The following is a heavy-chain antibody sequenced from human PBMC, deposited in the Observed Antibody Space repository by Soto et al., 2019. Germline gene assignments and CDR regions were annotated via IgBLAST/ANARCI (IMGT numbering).Heavy chain of an antibody. CDR3: ARHQSVATERSIDY. CDR2: IYYSGRT. D-gene: IGHD5-12*01. J-gene: IGHJ4*02. V-gene: IGHV4-39*01. CDR1: GDSISSSTSY. Sequence: PSQTLSLTCTVSGDSISSSTSYWSWIRQPPGKGLEWIGNIYYSGRTYYNPSLKSRVTISVDTSKNQFSLKLSSVTAADTAVYFGARHQSVATERSIDYWGQGTLVTVSS.